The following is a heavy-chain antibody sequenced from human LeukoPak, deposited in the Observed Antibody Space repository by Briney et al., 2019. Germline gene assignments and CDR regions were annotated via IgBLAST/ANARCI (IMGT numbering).Heavy chain of an antibody. V-gene: IGHV3-48*01. CDR2: ISSSSSTI. J-gene: IGHJ4*02. Sequence: GGSLRLSCAASGLTISSYSMNWVRQAPGKGLQWVSYISSSSSTIYYADSVKGRFTISRDNAKNSLYLQMNSLRVEDTAVYYCARALWFGETFPAYWGQGTLVTVSS. CDR1: GLTISSYS. D-gene: IGHD3-10*01. CDR3: ARALWFGETFPAY.